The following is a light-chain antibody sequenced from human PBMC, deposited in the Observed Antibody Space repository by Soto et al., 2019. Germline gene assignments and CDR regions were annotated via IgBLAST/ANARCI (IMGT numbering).Light chain of an antibody. CDR1: SSDVGGYNY. CDR3: SSYTSSSTRV. V-gene: IGLV2-14*01. Sequence: ALTQPASVSGSPGQSITISCTGTSSDVGGYNYVSWYQHHPGKAPKLMIYEVSNRPSGVSHRFSGSKSGNTASLTISGLQAEDEADFYCSSYTSSSTRVFGTGTKVTVL. CDR2: EVS. J-gene: IGLJ1*01.